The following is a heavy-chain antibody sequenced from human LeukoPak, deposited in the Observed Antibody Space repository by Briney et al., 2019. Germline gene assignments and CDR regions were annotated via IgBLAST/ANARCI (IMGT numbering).Heavy chain of an antibody. CDR3: ARLLHYYYYYMDV. J-gene: IGHJ6*03. Sequence: GGSLRLSCAASGFTFSDYYMSWIRQAPGKGLEWVSYISSSGSTIYYADSVKGRFTISRDNAKNSLYLQMNSLRAEDTAVYYCARLLHYYYYYMDVWGKGTTVTVSS. CDR1: GFTFSDYY. D-gene: IGHD2/OR15-2a*01. CDR2: ISSSGSTI. V-gene: IGHV3-11*04.